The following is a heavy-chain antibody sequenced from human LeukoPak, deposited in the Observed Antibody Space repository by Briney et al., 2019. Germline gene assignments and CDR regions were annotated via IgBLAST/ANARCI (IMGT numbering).Heavy chain of an antibody. CDR2: FDPEDGET. CDR1: GKTLTELS. CDR3: TTDPTYYPDSSGYLVY. D-gene: IGHD3-22*01. J-gene: IGHJ4*02. V-gene: IGHV1-24*01. Sequence: ASVKVSCKVSGKTLTELSMYWVRQAPGKGLEWMVRFDPEDGETIYGQKFQGRITLTEGTSTDTAYMELSSLRSEDTAVYYCTTDPTYYPDSSGYLVYWGQGTLVTVSS.